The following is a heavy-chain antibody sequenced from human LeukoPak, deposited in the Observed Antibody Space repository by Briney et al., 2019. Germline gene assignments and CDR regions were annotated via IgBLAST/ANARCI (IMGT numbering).Heavy chain of an antibody. D-gene: IGHD2-2*01. CDR1: GYTFTSYG. V-gene: IGHV1-18*01. Sequence: GASVKVSCKASGYTFTSYGISWVRQAPGQGLEWMGWISAYNGNTNYAQKLQGRVTMTTDTSTSTAYMELRSLRSDDTAVYYCASRHGYCSSTSCYLDAFDIWGQGTMVTVSS. J-gene: IGHJ3*02. CDR2: ISAYNGNT. CDR3: ASRHGYCSSTSCYLDAFDI.